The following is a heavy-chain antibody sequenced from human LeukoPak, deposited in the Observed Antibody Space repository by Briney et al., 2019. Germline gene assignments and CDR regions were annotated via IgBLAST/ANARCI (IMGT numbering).Heavy chain of an antibody. D-gene: IGHD3-16*01. CDR1: GDSMNNYY. CDR3: ARGGYGKFDY. Sequence: SETLSPTCTVSGDSMNNYYWSWIRQPAGKGLEWIGRIYTSGNTNYNPSLKSRVTMSVDTSKNQFSLKLSSVTAADTAVYHCARGGYGKFDYWGQGTLVSVSS. CDR2: IYTSGNT. V-gene: IGHV4-4*07. J-gene: IGHJ4*02.